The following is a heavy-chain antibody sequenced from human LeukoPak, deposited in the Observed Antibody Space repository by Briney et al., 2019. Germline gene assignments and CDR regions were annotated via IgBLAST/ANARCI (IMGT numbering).Heavy chain of an antibody. CDR1: GFTFSSYW. CDR3: ARGIPRGGQGAGGDY. D-gene: IGHD2-15*01. J-gene: IGHJ4*02. V-gene: IGHV3-7*03. Sequence: GGSLRLSCAASGFTFSSYWMSWVRQAPGKGLEWVANIKQDGSEKYYVDSVKGRFTISRDNAKNSLYLQMNSLRAEDTAVYYCARGIPRGGQGAGGDYWGQGTLVTVSS. CDR2: IKQDGSEK.